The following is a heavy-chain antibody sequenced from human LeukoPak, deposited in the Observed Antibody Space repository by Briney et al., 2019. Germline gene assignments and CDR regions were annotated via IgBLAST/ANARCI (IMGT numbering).Heavy chain of an antibody. D-gene: IGHD1-26*01. J-gene: IGHJ5*02. V-gene: IGHV4-4*07. CDR1: GGSISSYY. Sequence: SETLSLTCTVSGGSISSYYWSWIRQPAGKGLEWIGRIYTSGSTNYNPSLKSRVTMSVDTSKNQFSLKLSSVTAADTAVYYCARDFNLPDSGSYFNWFGPWGQGTLVTVSS. CDR3: ARDFNLPDSGSYFNWFGP. CDR2: IYTSGST.